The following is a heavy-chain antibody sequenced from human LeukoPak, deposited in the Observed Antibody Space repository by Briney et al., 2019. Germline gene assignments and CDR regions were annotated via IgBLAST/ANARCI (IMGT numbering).Heavy chain of an antibody. CDR1: GFTISNYA. CDR2: ISGSGVTT. Sequence: GGSLRLSCAASGFTISNYAMNWVRQAPGKGLEWVSAISGSGVTTYSADSVKGRFTIARDNSKNTVYLQMNSLRAEDTAVYYCAKEREVIRDYYFDYWGQGTLVTVSS. CDR3: AKEREVIRDYYFDY. D-gene: IGHD3-3*01. J-gene: IGHJ4*02. V-gene: IGHV3-23*01.